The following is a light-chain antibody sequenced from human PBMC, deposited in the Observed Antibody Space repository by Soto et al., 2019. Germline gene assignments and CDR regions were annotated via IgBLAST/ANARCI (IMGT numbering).Light chain of an antibody. J-gene: IGKJ1*01. CDR1: QSVSNY. Sequence: EIVLTQSQATLSLSPGERVTLSCRASQSVSNYLAWYQQKPGQAPRLLVSAASNRATGIPDRFSGSGSGTDFTLTISRLEPEDFAVYYCQQYGSSGTFGQGTKVDIK. V-gene: IGKV3-20*01. CDR3: QQYGSSGT. CDR2: AAS.